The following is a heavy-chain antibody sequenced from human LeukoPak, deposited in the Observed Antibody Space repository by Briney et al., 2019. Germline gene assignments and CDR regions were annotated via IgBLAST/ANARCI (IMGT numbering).Heavy chain of an antibody. Sequence: SETLSLTCAVYGGSFSAYYWNRFRQPPGKGLEWIGEINHSGTTNYNPSLKSRVTISVDTSKTQFSLSLSSVTAADTAVYYCARGKSYYGSGTFDIWGQGTMVTVSS. J-gene: IGHJ3*02. CDR3: ARGKSYYGSGTFDI. CDR1: GGSFSAYY. D-gene: IGHD3-10*01. CDR2: INHSGTT. V-gene: IGHV4-34*01.